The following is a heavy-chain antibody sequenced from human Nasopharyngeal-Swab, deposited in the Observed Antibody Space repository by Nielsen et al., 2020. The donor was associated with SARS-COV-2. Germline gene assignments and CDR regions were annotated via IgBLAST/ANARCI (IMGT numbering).Heavy chain of an antibody. V-gene: IGHV4-38-2*02. CDR2: IYHSGNT. CDR1: GYSISSGYY. J-gene: IGHJ5*01. D-gene: IGHD2/OR15-2a*01. CDR3: ARRGNSYGGNWFDS. Sequence: SETLSLTCTVSGYSISSGYYWGWIRQTPGKGLEWIASIYHSGNTYYNPSLKSRVTISVDTSKNQFSLRLSSVTAADTAVYFCARRGNSYGGNWFDSWGLGSLVVVSS.